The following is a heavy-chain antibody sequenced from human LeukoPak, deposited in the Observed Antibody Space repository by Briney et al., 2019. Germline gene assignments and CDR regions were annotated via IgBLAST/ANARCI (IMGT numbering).Heavy chain of an antibody. Sequence: SVKVSCKASGGTFSSYAISWVRQAPEQGLEWMGGIIPIFGTANYAQKFQGRVTITTDESTSTAYMELSSLRSEDTAVYYCASSFRRLTIFGVVPTTAVDYWGQGTLVTVSS. CDR2: IIPIFGTA. CDR1: GGTFSSYA. D-gene: IGHD3-3*01. J-gene: IGHJ4*02. CDR3: ASSFRRLTIFGVVPTTAVDY. V-gene: IGHV1-69*05.